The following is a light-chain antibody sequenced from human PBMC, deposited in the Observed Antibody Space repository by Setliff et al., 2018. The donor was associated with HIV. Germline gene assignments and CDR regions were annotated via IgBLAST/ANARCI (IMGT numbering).Light chain of an antibody. J-gene: IGLJ3*02. CDR2: STN. Sequence: PVVTQEPSFSVSPGGTVTLTCGLRSGSVSTGHFPSWYQQTPGQTPRMLIYSTNTRSSGVPDRFSGSILGNRAALTITGAQADDECDYYCVLYMGNGVSVFGGGTKVTVL. V-gene: IGLV8-61*01. CDR3: VLYMGNGVSV. CDR1: SGSVSTGHF.